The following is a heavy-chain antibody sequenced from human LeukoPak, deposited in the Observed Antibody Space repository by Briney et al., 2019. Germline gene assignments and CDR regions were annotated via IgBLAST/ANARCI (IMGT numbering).Heavy chain of an antibody. V-gene: IGHV3-15*01. J-gene: IGHJ6*03. D-gene: IGHD2-2*01. Sequence: GGSLRLSCAASGFTFSNAWMSWVRQAPGKGLEWVGRIKSKTDGGTTDCAAPVKGRFTISRDDSKNTLYLQMNSLKTEDTAVYYCTTDLTYCSSTSCYYYYYYMDVWGKGTTVTVSS. CDR3: TTDLTYCSSTSCYYYYYYMDV. CDR1: GFTFSNAW. CDR2: IKSKTDGGTT.